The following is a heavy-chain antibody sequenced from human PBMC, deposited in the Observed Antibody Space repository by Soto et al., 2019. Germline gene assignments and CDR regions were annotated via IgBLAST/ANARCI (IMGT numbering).Heavy chain of an antibody. J-gene: IGHJ4*02. CDR3: TTTPGIAVFGVDY. D-gene: IGHD6-19*01. CDR1: SVSHAW. Sequence: SVSHAWMTWVRQAPGKGLEWVGRIKSKTDGGTTDYAAPVKGRFTISRDDSKNTLYLQMKSLKTEDTDVYYCTTTPGIAVFGVDYWVQGTLVTVSS. CDR2: IKSKTDGGTT. V-gene: IGHV3-15*07.